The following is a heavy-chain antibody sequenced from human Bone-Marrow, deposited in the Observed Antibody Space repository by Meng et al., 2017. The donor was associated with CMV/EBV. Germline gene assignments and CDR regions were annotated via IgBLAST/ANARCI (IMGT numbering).Heavy chain of an antibody. Sequence: ASVKVSCKASGNTFTSYYMHWVRQAPGQGLEWMGIINPSGGSTNYAQKFQGRVTMTEDTSTDTAYMELSSLRSEDTAVYYCATEIRVYSSGWPKYFQHWGQSTLVTVSS. D-gene: IGHD6-19*01. J-gene: IGHJ1*01. CDR2: INPSGGST. CDR1: GNTFTSYY. CDR3: ATEIRVYSSGWPKYFQH. V-gene: IGHV1-46*01.